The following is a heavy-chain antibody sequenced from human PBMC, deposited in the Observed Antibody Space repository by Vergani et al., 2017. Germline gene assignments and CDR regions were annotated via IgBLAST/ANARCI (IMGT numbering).Heavy chain of an antibody. Sequence: EVQLLESGGGLVQPGGSLRLSCAASGFTFSPYAMTWVRQAPGKGLEWVSTISSDGGSTYYADSVKGRFTISRDNSKNTLSLQMNSLTAEDSAVYYCAKEGGGYCSGGTCYPEYWGQGTLVIVSS. CDR2: ISSDGGST. D-gene: IGHD2-15*01. CDR3: AKEGGGYCSGGTCYPEY. CDR1: GFTFSPYA. J-gene: IGHJ4*02. V-gene: IGHV3-23*01.